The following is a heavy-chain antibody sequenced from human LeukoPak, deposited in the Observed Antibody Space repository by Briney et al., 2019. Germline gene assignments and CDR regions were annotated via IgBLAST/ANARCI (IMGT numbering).Heavy chain of an antibody. V-gene: IGHV3-23*01. Sequence: PGGSLRLSCAASGFTFSISAMSWVSQAPGKGLDWASLISYSGYNAYYADSVRGRFTISRDNSKDTLYLHMHSLRAEDTAIYYCARDIELSTWGLGTMVTVSS. CDR1: GFTFSISA. D-gene: IGHD3-16*02. CDR3: ARDIELST. CDR2: ISYSGYNA. J-gene: IGHJ3*01.